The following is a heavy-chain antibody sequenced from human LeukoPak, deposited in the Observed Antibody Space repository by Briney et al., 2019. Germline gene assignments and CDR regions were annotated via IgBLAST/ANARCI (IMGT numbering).Heavy chain of an antibody. Sequence: PGGSLRLSCIASGFTFSDHYMDWVRQAPGMGLEWVGRTRNKANSYTTEYAASVKGRFTISRDDSKNSLYLQMNSLKTEDTAVYYCARGNWNYVNYQYFMDVWGKGTTVTVSS. CDR2: TRNKANSYTT. V-gene: IGHV3-72*01. J-gene: IGHJ6*03. D-gene: IGHD1-7*01. CDR3: ARGNWNYVNYQYFMDV. CDR1: GFTFSDHY.